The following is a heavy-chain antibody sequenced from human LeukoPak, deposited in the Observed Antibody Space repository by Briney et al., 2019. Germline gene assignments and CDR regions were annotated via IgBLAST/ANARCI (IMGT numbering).Heavy chain of an antibody. CDR2: IYYSGST. V-gene: IGHV4-39*07. CDR3: ARVRRGGTDFDY. J-gene: IGHJ4*02. D-gene: IGHD3-16*01. Sequence: PSETLSLTCTVSGGSISSSSYYWGWIRQPPGKGLEWIGSIYYSGSTYYNPSLKSRVTISVDTSKNQFSLKLSSVTAADTAVYYCARVRRGGTDFDYWGQGTLVTVSS. CDR1: GGSISSSSYY.